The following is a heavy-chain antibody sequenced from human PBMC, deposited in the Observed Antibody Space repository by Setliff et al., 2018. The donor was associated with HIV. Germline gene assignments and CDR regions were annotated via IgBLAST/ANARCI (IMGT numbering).Heavy chain of an antibody. J-gene: IGHJ6*03. Sequence: LRLSCAASGFTVSSNYMSWVRQAPGKGLEWVSVIYSGGSTYYADSVKGRFTISRDNSKNTLYLQMSSLRAEDTAVYYCARDQWGYSYGYYYYYYMDVWGKGTTVTVSS. V-gene: IGHV3-66*02. CDR3: ARDQWGYSYGYYYYYYMDV. D-gene: IGHD5-18*01. CDR1: GFTVSSNY. CDR2: IYSGGST.